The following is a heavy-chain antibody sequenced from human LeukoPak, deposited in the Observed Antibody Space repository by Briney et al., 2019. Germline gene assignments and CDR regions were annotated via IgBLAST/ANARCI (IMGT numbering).Heavy chain of an antibody. CDR2: ISSSSSYI. CDR1: GFTFSSYS. V-gene: IGHV3-21*01. D-gene: IGHD6-6*01. CDR3: ARDPFMSGSIAPNWFDP. J-gene: IGHJ5*02. Sequence: GGSLRLSCAASGFTFSSYSMNWVRQAPGKGLEWVSSISSSSSYIYYADSAKGRFTISRDNAKNSLYLQMNSLRAEDTAVYYCARDPFMSGSIAPNWFDPWGQGTLVTVSS.